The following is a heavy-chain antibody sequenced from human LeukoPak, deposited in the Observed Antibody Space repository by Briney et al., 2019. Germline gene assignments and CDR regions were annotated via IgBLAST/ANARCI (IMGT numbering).Heavy chain of an antibody. J-gene: IGHJ4*02. D-gene: IGHD6-19*01. CDR1: GFTFSSYA. CDR3: ASEGRGLAVAGTFDY. Sequence: GGSLRLSCAASGFTFSSYAMHWVRQAPGKGLEWVAVISYDGSNKYYADSVKGRFTISRDNSKNTLYLQMNSLTAEDTAVYYCASEGRGLAVAGTFDYWGQGTLVTVSS. CDR2: ISYDGSNK. V-gene: IGHV3-30-3*01.